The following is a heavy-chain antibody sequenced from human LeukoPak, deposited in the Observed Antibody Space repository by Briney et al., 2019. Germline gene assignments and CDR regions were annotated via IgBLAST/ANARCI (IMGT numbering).Heavy chain of an antibody. CDR2: IFYRGST. V-gene: IGHV4-61*05. J-gene: IGHJ4*02. CDR3: AGTTGRYFEY. CDR1: GGSISSSRDY. D-gene: IGHD1-26*01. Sequence: PSETLSLTCTVSGGSISSSRDYWGWIRQPPGKGLEWIGYIFYRGSTNYNAALKSRVAISLDTSKNQFSLKLNSVSAADTAVYYCAGTTGRYFEYWGQGILVTVSS.